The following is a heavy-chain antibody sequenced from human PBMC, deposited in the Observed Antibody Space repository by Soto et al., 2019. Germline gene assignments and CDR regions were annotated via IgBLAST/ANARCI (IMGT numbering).Heavy chain of an antibody. CDR3: ARSPPAYETREDV. Sequence: PGGSLRLSCTASGFTFSRDWMAWVRQAPGKGLEWVGNIKEDGIDKYYVDSVKGRFTMARDNAKNSLYLQMNSLRAEDTAVYYCARSPPAYETREDVWGQGTTVTVSS. J-gene: IGHJ6*02. D-gene: IGHD3-3*01. CDR1: GFTFSRDW. CDR2: IKEDGIDK. V-gene: IGHV3-7*01.